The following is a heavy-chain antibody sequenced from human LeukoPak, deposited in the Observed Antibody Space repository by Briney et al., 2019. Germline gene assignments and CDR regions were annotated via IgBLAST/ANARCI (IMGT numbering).Heavy chain of an antibody. Sequence: SETLSLTCTVSGGSISSYYWSWIRQPPGKGLEWIGYIYYSGSTNHNPSLKSRVTISVDTSKNQFSLKLSSVTAADTAVYYCARGGATRYCSSTSCQAAFDIWGQGTMVTVSS. D-gene: IGHD2-2*01. V-gene: IGHV4-59*08. J-gene: IGHJ3*02. CDR3: ARGGATRYCSSTSCQAAFDI. CDR1: GGSISSYY. CDR2: IYYSGST.